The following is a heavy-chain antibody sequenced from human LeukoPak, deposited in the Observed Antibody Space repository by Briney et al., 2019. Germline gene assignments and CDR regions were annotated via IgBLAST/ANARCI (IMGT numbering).Heavy chain of an antibody. CDR3: ASPMVRGVIIPDY. J-gene: IGHJ4*02. V-gene: IGHV3-33*01. Sequence: PGRSLRLSCAASGFTFSSYGMHWVRQAPGKGLEWVAVIWYDGSNKYYADSVRGRFTISRDNSKNTLYLQMNSPRAEDTAVYYCASPMVRGVIIPDYWGQGTLVTVSP. CDR2: IWYDGSNK. CDR1: GFTFSSYG. D-gene: IGHD3-10*01.